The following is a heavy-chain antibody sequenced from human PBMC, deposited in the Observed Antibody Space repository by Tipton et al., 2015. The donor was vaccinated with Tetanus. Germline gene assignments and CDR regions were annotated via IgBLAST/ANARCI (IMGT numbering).Heavy chain of an antibody. Sequence: SLRLSCAASEFTFSSYWMHWVRQAPGKGLVWVSRISSDGSSTSYADSVKGRFTISRDNAKNTPYLQMNSLRAEDTAVYYCARARIHTARAIYYFEYWGQGTLVTVSS. D-gene: IGHD5-18*01. V-gene: IGHV3-74*01. CDR2: ISSDGSST. J-gene: IGHJ4*02. CDR1: EFTFSSYW. CDR3: ARARIHTARAIYYFEY.